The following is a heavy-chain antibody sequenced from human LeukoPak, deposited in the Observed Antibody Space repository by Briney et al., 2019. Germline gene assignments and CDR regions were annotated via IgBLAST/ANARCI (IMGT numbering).Heavy chain of an antibody. CDR1: GFTFSSYS. D-gene: IGHD5-12*01. J-gene: IGHJ4*02. Sequence: PGGSLRLSCAASGFTFSSYSMNWVRQAPGKGLEWVSYISSSSSTIYYADSVKGRFTISRDNSKNTLYLQMNSLRAEDTAVYYCAKKGGYSGYEALDYWGQGTLVTVSS. CDR3: AKKGGYSGYEALDY. CDR2: ISSSSSTI. V-gene: IGHV3-48*01.